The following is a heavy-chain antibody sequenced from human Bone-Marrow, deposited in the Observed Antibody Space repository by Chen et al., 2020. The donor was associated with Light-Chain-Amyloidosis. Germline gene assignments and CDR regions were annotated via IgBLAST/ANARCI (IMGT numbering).Heavy chain of an antibody. CDR1: GFTFSGYW. V-gene: IGHV3-7*01. CDR2: IQQSGSDK. D-gene: IGHD3-10*01. CDR3: ARVGDGSNRSEALEI. Sequence: EGQLVQSGGGLVQPGGSLRLSCEASGFTFSGYWMSWVRQAPGKGLEWVANIQQSGSDKDYLESVKGRFTISRDNGKNSLYLQMNNLRAEDTAVYYCARVGDGSNRSEALEIWGQGTMVTVSS. J-gene: IGHJ3*02.